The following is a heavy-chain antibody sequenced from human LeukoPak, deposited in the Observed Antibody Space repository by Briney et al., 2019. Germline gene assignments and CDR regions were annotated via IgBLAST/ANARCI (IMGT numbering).Heavy chain of an antibody. Sequence: SVKVSCKASGGTFSSYAISWVRQAPGQGLEWMGGIIPIFGTANYAQKFLGRVTITADESTSTAYMELSSLRSEDTAVYYCARMSADYGYPFDYWGQGTLVTVSS. V-gene: IGHV1-69*13. CDR2: IIPIFGTA. J-gene: IGHJ4*02. CDR3: ARMSADYGYPFDY. CDR1: GGTFSSYA. D-gene: IGHD5-18*01.